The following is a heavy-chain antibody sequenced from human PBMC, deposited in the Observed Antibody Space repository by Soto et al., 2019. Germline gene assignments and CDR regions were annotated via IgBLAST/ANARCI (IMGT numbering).Heavy chain of an antibody. V-gene: IGHV3-30-3*01. CDR3: ARDTISGCWFPLAY. Sequence: QVQLVESGGGVVQPGSSLRLSCAASGFTFSTYAMDWVRQAPGKGLEWVGVITPNGGNERYADSVKGRFTISRDNVQNMLYLQMDSLRPEDTAIYYCARDTISGCWFPLAYWGQGTLVTVSS. CDR2: ITPNGGNE. CDR1: GFTFSTYA. D-gene: IGHD3-22*01. J-gene: IGHJ4*02.